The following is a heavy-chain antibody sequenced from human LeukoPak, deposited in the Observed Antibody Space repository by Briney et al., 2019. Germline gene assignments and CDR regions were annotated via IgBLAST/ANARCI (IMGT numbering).Heavy chain of an antibody. CDR1: GYTFTGSY. V-gene: IGHV1-2*02. CDR2: INPNSGGT. J-gene: IGHJ4*02. CDR3: ALDTAMVTGLDYFDY. D-gene: IGHD5-18*01. Sequence: ASVKVSCKASGYTFTGSYMHWVRQAPGQGLEWMGWINPNSGGTNYAQKFQGRVTMTRDTSISTAYMELSRLRSDDTAVYYCALDTAMVTGLDYFDYWGQGTLVTVSS.